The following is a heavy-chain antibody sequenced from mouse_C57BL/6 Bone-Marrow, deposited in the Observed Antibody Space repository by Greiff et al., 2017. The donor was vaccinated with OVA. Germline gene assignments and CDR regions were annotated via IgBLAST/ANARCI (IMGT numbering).Heavy chain of an antibody. CDR2: IDPANGNT. CDR3: ARPLYGSSHYAMDY. Sequence: EVQLQQSVAELVRPGASVKLSCTASGFTIKNTYMHWVKQRPEQGLEWIGRIDPANGNTKYAPKFQGKATITADTSSNTAYLQLSSLTSEDTAIYYCARPLYGSSHYAMDYWGQGTSVTVSS. J-gene: IGHJ4*01. V-gene: IGHV14-3*01. D-gene: IGHD1-1*01. CDR1: GFTIKNTY.